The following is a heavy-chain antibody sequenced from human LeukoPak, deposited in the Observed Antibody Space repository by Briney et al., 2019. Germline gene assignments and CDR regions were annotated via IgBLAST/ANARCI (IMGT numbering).Heavy chain of an antibody. D-gene: IGHD6-6*01. CDR2: VYYTGST. J-gene: IGHJ3*02. CDR1: GGSISNYY. V-gene: IGHV4-59*08. CDR3: ARHFSLIAARPVDAFDI. Sequence: DPSETLSLTCTVSGGSISNYYWNWIRQPPGKGLEWIGYVYYTGSTIYNPSLRSRVTISLDTSKSQFSLKLSSVTAADTAVYYCARHFSLIAARPVDAFDIWGQGTMVTVSS.